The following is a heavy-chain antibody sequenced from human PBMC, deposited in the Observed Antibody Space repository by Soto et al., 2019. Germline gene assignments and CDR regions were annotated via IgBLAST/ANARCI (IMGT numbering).Heavy chain of an antibody. CDR2: ISYDGSNK. CDR1: GFTFSSYA. J-gene: IGHJ4*02. CDR3: ARDPLSLGYSYGYDY. D-gene: IGHD5-18*01. Sequence: PGGSLRLSCAASGFTFSSYAMHWVRQAPGKGLEWVAVISYDGSNKYYADSVKGRFTISRDNSKNTLYLQMNSLRAEDTAVYYCARDPLSLGYSYGYDYWGQGTLVTSPQ. V-gene: IGHV3-30-3*01.